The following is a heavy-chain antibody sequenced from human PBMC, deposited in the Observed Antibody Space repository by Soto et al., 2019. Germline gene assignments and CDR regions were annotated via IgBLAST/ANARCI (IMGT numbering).Heavy chain of an antibody. CDR1: GFTFSSYG. D-gene: IGHD3-10*01. Sequence: GGSLRLSCAASGFTFSSYGMHWVRQAPGKGLEWVAVIWYDGSNKYYADSVKGRFTISRDNSKNTLYLQMNSLRAEDTAVYYCARGWFGDSVVSHFDYWGQGTLVTVSS. CDR2: IWYDGSNK. V-gene: IGHV3-33*01. J-gene: IGHJ4*02. CDR3: ARGWFGDSVVSHFDY.